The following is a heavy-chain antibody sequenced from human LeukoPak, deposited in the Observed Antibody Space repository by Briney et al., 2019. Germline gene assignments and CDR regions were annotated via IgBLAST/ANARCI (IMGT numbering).Heavy chain of an antibody. CDR2: ISNSGAST. Sequence: PGGSLSLSCEASGFTFRSYAMSWVRQAPGKGLEWVSAISNSGASTYYADSVKGRFTSSRDNSKNTLSLQLNGLGAEDTAMYFCAKDRSPYENEGQVYWRQGTLVTVSS. V-gene: IGHV3-23*01. J-gene: IGHJ4*02. D-gene: IGHD3-22*01. CDR1: GFTFRSYA. CDR3: AKDRSPYENEGQVY.